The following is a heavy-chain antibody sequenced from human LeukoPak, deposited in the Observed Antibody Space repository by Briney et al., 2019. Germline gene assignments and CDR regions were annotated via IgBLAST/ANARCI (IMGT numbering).Heavy chain of an antibody. Sequence: GGSLRLSCAASGFTFGIYEMNWVRQAPGKGLEWVSYTSNSDTTRYYADSVKGRFTISRDNVKNSLYLQMNSLRAEDTAVYYCARGGGSYPFSDYWGQGTLVTVSS. J-gene: IGHJ4*02. CDR3: ARGGGSYPFSDY. CDR2: TSNSDTTR. CDR1: GFTFGIYE. V-gene: IGHV3-48*03. D-gene: IGHD1-26*01.